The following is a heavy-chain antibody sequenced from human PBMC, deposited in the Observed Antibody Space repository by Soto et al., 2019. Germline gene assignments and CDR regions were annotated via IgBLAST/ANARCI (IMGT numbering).Heavy chain of an antibody. CDR1: GFTVTNPW. D-gene: IGHD1-26*01. CDR3: ARDRVGATGLDY. V-gene: IGHV3-11*04. Sequence: GGSLILSCAASGFTVTNPWMSWIRQAPGKGLEWISYISSSGSIRYYSDSVKGRFTISRDNAKNSLYLEMISLRAEDTAIYYCARDRVGATGLDYWGQGTLVTVSS. CDR2: ISSSGSIR. J-gene: IGHJ4*02.